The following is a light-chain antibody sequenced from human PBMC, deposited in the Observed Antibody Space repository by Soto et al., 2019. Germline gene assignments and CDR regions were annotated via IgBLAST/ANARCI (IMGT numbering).Light chain of an antibody. CDR3: EIWDSNTWV. CDR1: SSHSSYI. Sequence: QSVLTQSSSASASLGSSVKLTCTLSSSHSSYIIAWHQQQPGKAPRYLMKLEGSGNYNKGSGVPDRFSGSSSGADRYLTISNLQFEDEADYYCEIWDSNTWVFGGGTKLTVL. V-gene: IGLV4-60*02. J-gene: IGLJ3*02. CDR2: LEGSGNY.